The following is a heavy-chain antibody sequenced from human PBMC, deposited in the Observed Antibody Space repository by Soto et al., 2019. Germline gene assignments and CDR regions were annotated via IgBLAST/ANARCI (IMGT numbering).Heavy chain of an antibody. CDR1: GGSISSGNYY. CDR3: ARGRFVLVPASRRGYNCFDY. J-gene: IGHJ5*01. V-gene: IGHV4-30-4*01. D-gene: IGHD2-2*01. Sequence: PSETLSLTCTVSGGSISSGNYYWSWIRQPPGKGLEWIGFISYSGSTYYSTSLKSRVTISVDTSKSQFSLNLSSVTAADTAVYYCARGRFVLVPASRRGYNCFDYRTRGTLVPVSS. CDR2: ISYSGST.